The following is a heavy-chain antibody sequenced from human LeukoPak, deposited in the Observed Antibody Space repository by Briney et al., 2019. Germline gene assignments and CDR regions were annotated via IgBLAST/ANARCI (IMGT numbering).Heavy chain of an antibody. CDR2: IIPIFGTA. D-gene: IGHD2-8*01. CDR1: GYTFTSYG. V-gene: IGHV1-69*05. CDR3: ANSRGYCTNGVCYSDAFDI. Sequence: GASVKVSCKASGYTFTSYGISWVRQAPGQGLEWMGGIIPIFGTANYAQKFQGRVTITTDESTSTAYMELSSLRSEDTAVYYCANSRGYCTNGVCYSDAFDIWGQGTMVTVSS. J-gene: IGHJ3*02.